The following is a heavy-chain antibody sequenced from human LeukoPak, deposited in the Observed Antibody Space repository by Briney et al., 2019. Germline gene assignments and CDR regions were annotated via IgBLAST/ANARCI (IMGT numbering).Heavy chain of an antibody. J-gene: IGHJ4*02. CDR2: IYSDGST. Sequence: SETLSLTCTVSGGSISSYYWSWIRQPAGQGLEWIGRIYSDGSTNYNPSLKSRVTISVDTSKNQFSLKLSSVTAADTAVYYCARVPSDWGQGTLVTVSS. CDR3: ARVPSD. V-gene: IGHV4-4*07. CDR1: GGSISSYY.